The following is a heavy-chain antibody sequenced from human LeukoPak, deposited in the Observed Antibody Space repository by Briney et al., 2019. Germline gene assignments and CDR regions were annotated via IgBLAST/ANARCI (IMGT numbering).Heavy chain of an antibody. V-gene: IGHV3-23*01. CDR3: AKDPTSSGWDAYYFDY. CDR2: ISGSGGST. CDR1: GFTFSSYA. D-gene: IGHD6-19*01. J-gene: IGHJ4*02. Sequence: QPVGSLRVSRAASGFTFSSYAMSWGREAPGEGLEWVSAISGSGGSTYYADSVKGRFTISRDNSKNTLYLKMNSLRAEDTAVYYCAKDPTSSGWDAYYFDYWGQGTLVTVSS.